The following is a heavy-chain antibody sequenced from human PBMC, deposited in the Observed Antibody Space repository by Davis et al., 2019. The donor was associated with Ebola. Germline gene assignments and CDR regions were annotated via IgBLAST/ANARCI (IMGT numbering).Heavy chain of an antibody. CDR2: IYYSGST. Sequence: PSETLSLTCTVSGGSISSYYWSWIRQPPGKGLEWIGYIYYSGSTNYNPSLKSRVTISVDTSKNQFSLKLSSVTAADTAVYYCARHVHGGGGYYYYYMDVWGKGTTVTVSS. CDR3: ARHVHGGGGYYYYYMDV. V-gene: IGHV4-59*08. CDR1: GGSISSYY. J-gene: IGHJ6*03. D-gene: IGHD3-16*01.